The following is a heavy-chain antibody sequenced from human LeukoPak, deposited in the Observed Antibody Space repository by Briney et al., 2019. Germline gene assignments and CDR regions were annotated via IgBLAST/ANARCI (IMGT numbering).Heavy chain of an antibody. CDR2: TYSNGRT. Sequence: GGSLRLSCAASGFTVSSNYMSWVRQAPGKGLEWVSVTYSNGRTYYADSVKGRFTISRDISKNTLYLQMNSLRAEDTAVYYCARDGARTTGTSYYYYYMDVWGKGTTVTVSS. V-gene: IGHV3-66*03. D-gene: IGHD1-1*01. CDR1: GFTVSSNY. CDR3: ARDGARTTGTSYYYYYMDV. J-gene: IGHJ6*03.